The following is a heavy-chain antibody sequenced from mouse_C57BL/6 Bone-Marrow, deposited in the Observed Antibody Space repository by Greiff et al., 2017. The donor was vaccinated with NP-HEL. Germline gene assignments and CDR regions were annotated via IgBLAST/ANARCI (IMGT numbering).Heavy chain of an antibody. V-gene: IGHV1-59*01. CDR3: ARSGAYYSNSAWFAY. CDR1: GYTFTSYW. CDR2: IDPSDSYT. Sequence: VQLQQSGAELVRPGTSVKLSCKASGYTFTSYWMHWVKQRPGQGLEWIGVIDPSDSYTNYNQKFKGKATLTVDTSSSTAYMQLRSLTSEDSAVYYCARSGAYYSNSAWFAYWGQGTLVTVSA. J-gene: IGHJ3*01. D-gene: IGHD2-5*01.